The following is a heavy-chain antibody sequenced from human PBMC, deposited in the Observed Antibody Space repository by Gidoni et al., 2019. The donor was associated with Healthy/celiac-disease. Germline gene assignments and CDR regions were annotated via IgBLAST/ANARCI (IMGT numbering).Heavy chain of an antibody. Sequence: EVQLVESGGGLVQPGGSLRLSCAASGFTFSSYWMSWVRQAPGKGLEWVANIKQDGSEKYYVDSVKGRFTISRDNAKNSLYLQMNSLRAEDTAVYYCARAVREVPAAIFVYTHYYYGMDVWGQGTTVTVSS. V-gene: IGHV3-7*01. CDR3: ARAVREVPAAIFVYTHYYYGMDV. J-gene: IGHJ6*02. D-gene: IGHD2-2*01. CDR2: IKQDGSEK. CDR1: GFTFSSYW.